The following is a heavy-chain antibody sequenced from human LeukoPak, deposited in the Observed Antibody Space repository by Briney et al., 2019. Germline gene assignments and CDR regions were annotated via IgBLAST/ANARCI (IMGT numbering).Heavy chain of an antibody. CDR2: INPNSGGT. CDR3: ARPEPGGGSGSYQGTFDY. Sequence: ASVKVSCKASGYTFTGYYMHWVRQAPGQGLEWMGWINPNSGGTNYAQKFQGRVTMTRDTSISTAYMELSRLRSDDTAVYYCARPEPGGGSGSYQGTFDYWGRGTLVTVSS. CDR1: GYTFTGYY. J-gene: IGHJ4*02. D-gene: IGHD1-26*01. V-gene: IGHV1-2*02.